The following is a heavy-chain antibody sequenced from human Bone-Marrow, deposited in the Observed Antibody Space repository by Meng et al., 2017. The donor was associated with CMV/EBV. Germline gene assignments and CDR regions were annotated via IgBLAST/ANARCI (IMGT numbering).Heavy chain of an antibody. Sequence: SETLSLTCTVSGGSISSYYWSWIRQPPGKGLEWIGYIYYSGSTNYNPSLKSRVTISVDTSKNQFSLKLSSVTAADTAVYYCARIAAAGPGGLYFDLWGRGTLVTVSS. CDR1: GGSISSYY. CDR2: IYYSGST. V-gene: IGHV4-59*01. D-gene: IGHD6-13*01. CDR3: ARIAAAGPGGLYFDL. J-gene: IGHJ2*01.